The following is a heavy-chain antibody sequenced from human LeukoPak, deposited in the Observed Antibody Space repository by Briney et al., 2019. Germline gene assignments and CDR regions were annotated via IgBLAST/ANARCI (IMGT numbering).Heavy chain of an antibody. CDR1: GFTFSSYG. CDR2: ISYDGSNK. Sequence: GGSLRLSCAASGFTFSSYGMHWVRQAPGKGLEWVAVISYDGSNKYYADSVKGRFTISRDNSKNTLYLQMNSLRAEDTAVYYCAKLIRGQLVIDYWGQGTLVTVSS. V-gene: IGHV3-30*18. D-gene: IGHD6-13*01. CDR3: AKLIRGQLVIDY. J-gene: IGHJ4*02.